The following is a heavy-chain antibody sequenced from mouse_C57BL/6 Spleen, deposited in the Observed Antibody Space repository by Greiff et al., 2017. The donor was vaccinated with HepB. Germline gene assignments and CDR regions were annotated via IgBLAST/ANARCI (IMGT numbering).Heavy chain of an antibody. CDR2: IDPETGGT. J-gene: IGHJ2*01. D-gene: IGHD1-1*01. CDR1: GYTFTDYE. V-gene: IGHV1-15*01. CDR3: TRGTTVVADY. Sequence: VKLQESGAELVRPGASVTLSCKASGYTFTDYEMHWVKQTPVHGLEWIGAIDPETGGTAYNQKFKGKAILTADKSSSTAYMELRSLTSEDSAVYYCTRGTTVVADYWGQGTTLTVSS.